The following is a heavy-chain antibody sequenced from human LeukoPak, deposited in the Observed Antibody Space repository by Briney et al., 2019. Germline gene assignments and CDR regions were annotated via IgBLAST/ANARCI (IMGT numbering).Heavy chain of an antibody. V-gene: IGHV4-34*01. CDR1: GGSFSGYY. D-gene: IGHD3-10*01. Sequence: PSETLSLTCAVYGGSFSGYYWSWIRQPPGKGLEWIGEINHSGSTNYNPSLKSRVTISVDTSKNQFSLKLSSVTAADTAVYYCARGSPGYGSGNTFDYWGQGTLVTVSS. CDR2: INHSGST. J-gene: IGHJ4*02. CDR3: ARGSPGYGSGNTFDY.